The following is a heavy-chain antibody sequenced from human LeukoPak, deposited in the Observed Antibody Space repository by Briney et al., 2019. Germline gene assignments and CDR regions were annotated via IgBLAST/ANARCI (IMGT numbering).Heavy chain of an antibody. Sequence: PSETLSLTCTVSGGSISNYYWSWIRRPPGKGLEWIGYIYYSGSTNYNPSLKSRVTISVDTSKNQFSLKLSSVTAADTAVYYCARDDRDSGWYYFDYWGQGTLVTVSS. J-gene: IGHJ4*02. CDR1: GGSISNYY. D-gene: IGHD6-19*01. CDR2: IYYSGST. CDR3: ARDDRDSGWYYFDY. V-gene: IGHV4-59*01.